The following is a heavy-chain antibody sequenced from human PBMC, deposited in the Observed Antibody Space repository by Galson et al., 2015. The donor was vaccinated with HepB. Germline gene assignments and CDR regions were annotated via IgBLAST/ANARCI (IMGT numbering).Heavy chain of an antibody. J-gene: IGHJ2*01. CDR3: ASSLTAAGSSYWYFDL. CDR1: GGTFSSYA. V-gene: IGHV1-69*01. CDR2: IIPIFGTA. Sequence: SCKASGGTFSSYAISWVRQAPGQGLEWMGGIIPIFGTANYAQKFQGRVTITADESTSTAYMELSSLRSEDTAVYYCASSLTAAGSSYWYFDLWGRGTLVTVSS. D-gene: IGHD6-13*01.